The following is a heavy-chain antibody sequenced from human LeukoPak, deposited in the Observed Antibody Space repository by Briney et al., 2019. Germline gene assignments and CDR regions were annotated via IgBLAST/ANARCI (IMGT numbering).Heavy chain of an antibody. CDR2: IRSYANRHAT. J-gene: IGHJ4*02. V-gene: IGHV3-73*01. Sequence: GGSLRLSCAASGFTFSASAIHWVRQASGKGLEWVGHIRSYANRHATAYATSVKGRFTISRDDSENTAYLQMNGLKTEDTAVYYCTRQEKPFDDWGQGTLVTVSS. CDR1: GFTFSASA. CDR3: TRQEKPFDD.